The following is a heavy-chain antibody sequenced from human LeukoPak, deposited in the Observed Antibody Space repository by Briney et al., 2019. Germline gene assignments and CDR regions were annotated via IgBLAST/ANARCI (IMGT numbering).Heavy chain of an antibody. J-gene: IGHJ6*03. CDR3: ARHIYYYYYYMDV. CDR1: VGSLSSSSHY. CDR2: IYYSGGS. V-gene: IGHV4-39*01. Sequence: SETLSLTCTVSVGSLSSSSHYWGWIRQPPGKGREWIVSIYYSGGSYYNRSLKSRVTISVRTCKNQNSLRLNSVTAADTAVYYCARHIYYYYYYMDVWGKGTTVTVSS.